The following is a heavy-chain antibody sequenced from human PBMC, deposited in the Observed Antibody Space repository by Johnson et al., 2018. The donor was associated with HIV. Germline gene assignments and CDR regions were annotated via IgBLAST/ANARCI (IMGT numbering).Heavy chain of an antibody. CDR3: ATDILFGTTRSDHDAFDT. CDR2: IRYDGSNK. V-gene: IGHV3-30*02. Sequence: QVQLVESGGGVVQPGGSLRLSCAASGFTFSSYGMHWVRQAPGKGLEWVAFIRYDGSNKYYADSVKGRFTISRDNSKNTLYLQMNSLRAEDTGVYYCATDILFGTTRSDHDAFDTWGQGTMVTVSS. CDR1: GFTFSSYG. J-gene: IGHJ3*02. D-gene: IGHD1-1*01.